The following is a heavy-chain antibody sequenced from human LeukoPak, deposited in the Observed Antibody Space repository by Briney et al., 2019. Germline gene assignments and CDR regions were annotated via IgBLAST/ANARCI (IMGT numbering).Heavy chain of an antibody. D-gene: IGHD4-17*01. V-gene: IGHV3-30-3*01. CDR2: ISYDGSNK. CDR3: ARDRNTVTTSSYFDY. J-gene: IGHJ4*02. Sequence: GRSLRLSCAASGFTFSSHSMHWVRQAPGKGLEWVAVISYDGSNKNYADSVQGRFSISRDNSKNTLYLQVNSLRAEDTAVYSCARDRNTVTTSSYFDYWGQGTLVTVSS. CDR1: GFTFSSHS.